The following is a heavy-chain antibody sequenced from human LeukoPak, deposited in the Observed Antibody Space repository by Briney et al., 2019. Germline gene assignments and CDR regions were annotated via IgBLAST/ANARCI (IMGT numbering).Heavy chain of an antibody. D-gene: IGHD6-6*01. CDR2: TYYRSKWYY. Sequence: SQTLSLTCAISGDSVSSNRAAWNWIRQSPSRGLEWLGRTYYRSKWYYDYAVSLKGRITINPDTSRNRFSLQLNSVTPEDTAVYYCARGTPLVVTEINTFDIWGQGTMVTVSS. CDR1: GDSVSSNRAA. J-gene: IGHJ3*02. V-gene: IGHV6-1*01. CDR3: ARGTPLVVTEINTFDI.